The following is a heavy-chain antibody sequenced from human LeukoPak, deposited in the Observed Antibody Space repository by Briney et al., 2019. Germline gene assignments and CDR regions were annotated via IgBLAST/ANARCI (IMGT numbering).Heavy chain of an antibody. J-gene: IGHJ6*02. V-gene: IGHV4-34*01. CDR3: ARRGYSSQARYGMDV. CDR2: INHSGST. Sequence: PSETLSLTCAVYGGSFSGYYWSWIRQPPGKGLEWIGEINHSGSTNYNPSLKSRVTISVDTSKNQFSLKLSSVTAADTAVYYCARRGYSSQARYGMDVWGQGTTVTVSS. CDR1: GGSFSGYY. D-gene: IGHD6-13*01.